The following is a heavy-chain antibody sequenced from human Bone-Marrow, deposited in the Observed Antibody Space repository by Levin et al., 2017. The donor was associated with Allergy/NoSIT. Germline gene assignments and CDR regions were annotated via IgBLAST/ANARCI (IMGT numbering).Heavy chain of an antibody. CDR1: GFTLSDYV. CDR2: MSSDGSKT. Sequence: PGGSLRLSCAVSGFTLSDYVVHWVRQAPGRGLEWVGVMSSDGSKTFYADSVKGRFNVSKDNSKSTVYLQMNSLRGDDTALYYCARKVSDYSFDYWGQGTLVTVSS. V-gene: IGHV3-30*04. J-gene: IGHJ4*02. CDR3: ARKVSDYSFDY. D-gene: IGHD5/OR15-5a*01.